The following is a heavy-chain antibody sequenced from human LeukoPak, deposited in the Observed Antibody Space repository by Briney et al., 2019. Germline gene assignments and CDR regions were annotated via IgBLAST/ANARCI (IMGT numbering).Heavy chain of an antibody. V-gene: IGHV3-7*01. J-gene: IGHJ6*03. CDR2: IKQDGSEK. Sequence: GGSLRLSCAASGFTFSSYWMSWVRQAPGKGLEWVANIKQDGSEKYYVDSVKGRFTISRENAKDSLYLQMNSLRAEDTAVYYCARLPAAGTGRWYYYYYMDVWGKGTTVTVSS. D-gene: IGHD6-13*01. CDR3: ARLPAAGTGRWYYYYYMDV. CDR1: GFTFSSYW.